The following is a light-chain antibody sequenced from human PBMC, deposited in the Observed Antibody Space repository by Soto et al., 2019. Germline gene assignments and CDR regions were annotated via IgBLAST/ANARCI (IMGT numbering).Light chain of an antibody. Sequence: QSVLTQPASVSESPGQRVTTPCSGSSSNIGKNSVYWYQQFPGTAPKLLIYSNNKRPSGVPDRFSASKSGTSASLAISGLRSEDEADYYCAAWDDGLSGYVFGTGTKVTVL. CDR1: SSNIGKNS. CDR3: AAWDDGLSGYV. CDR2: SNN. J-gene: IGLJ1*01. V-gene: IGLV1-47*02.